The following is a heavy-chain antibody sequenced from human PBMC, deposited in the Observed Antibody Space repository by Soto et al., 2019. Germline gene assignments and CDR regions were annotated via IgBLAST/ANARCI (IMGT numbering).Heavy chain of an antibody. V-gene: IGHV3-7*05. CDR3: ASEARRITMIVVVTDGAFDI. CDR1: GFTFSSYT. J-gene: IGHJ3*02. Sequence: GGSLRLSCAASGFTFSSYTMSWVRQAPGKGLEWVANIKQNGSEKYYVDSVKGRFTISRDNAKNSLYLQMNSLRAEDTAVYYCASEARRITMIVVVTDGAFDIWGQGTMVTVSS. D-gene: IGHD3-22*01. CDR2: IKQNGSEK.